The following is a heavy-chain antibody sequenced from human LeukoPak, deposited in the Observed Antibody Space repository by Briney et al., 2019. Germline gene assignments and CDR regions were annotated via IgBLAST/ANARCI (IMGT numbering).Heavy chain of an antibody. CDR2: ISAYNGNT. Sequence: GSSVKVSCKASGGTFSSYAISWVRQAPGQGLEWMGWISAYNGNTNYAQKLQGRVTMTTDTSTSTAYMELRSLRSDDTAVYYCARDRSRYYDSSVVDYWGQGTLVTVSS. CDR1: GGTFSSYA. CDR3: ARDRSRYYDSSVVDY. D-gene: IGHD3-22*01. J-gene: IGHJ4*02. V-gene: IGHV1-18*01.